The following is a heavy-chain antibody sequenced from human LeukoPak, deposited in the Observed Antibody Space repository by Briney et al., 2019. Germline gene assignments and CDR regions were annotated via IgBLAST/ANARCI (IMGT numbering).Heavy chain of an antibody. J-gene: IGHJ4*02. V-gene: IGHV4-59*01. CDR1: GGSISSYY. D-gene: IGHD3-22*01. CDR2: IYSSGST. Sequence: PSETLSLTCTVSGGSISSYYWSWIRQPPGKGLEWIGYIYSSGSTKYNPSLKSRVTISVDTSKNQFSLKLSSVTAADTAVYYCARVRALSYYDSSGDLYYFQYWGQGTLVTVSS. CDR3: ARVRALSYYDSSGDLYYFQY.